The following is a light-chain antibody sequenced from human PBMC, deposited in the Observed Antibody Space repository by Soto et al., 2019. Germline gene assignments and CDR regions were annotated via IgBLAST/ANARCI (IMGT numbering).Light chain of an antibody. CDR3: QQYKKWPRT. CDR1: QSVSSSY. V-gene: IGKV3-20*01. CDR2: GAS. J-gene: IGKJ1*01. Sequence: EIVSTQSPGTLSLSPGERATLSCRASQSVSSSYLAWYQQKPGQAPRLLIYGASSRATGIPDRFSGSGSGTDFTLTISRLEPEDFAVYYCQQYKKWPRTFGHGTKVDIK.